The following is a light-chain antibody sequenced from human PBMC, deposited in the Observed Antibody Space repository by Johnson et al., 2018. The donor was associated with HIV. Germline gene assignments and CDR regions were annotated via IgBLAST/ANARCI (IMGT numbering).Light chain of an antibody. CDR1: DSNIGNNY. J-gene: IGLJ1*01. Sequence: HSVLSQPPSVSAAPGQKVTISCFGSDSNIGNNYVSWYQQLPGTAPKLLIYDNNKRPSGIPDRFSASKSGTSATLGITGLQTGDEADYYCGTWDSSLSAYVFGTGTKVTVL. V-gene: IGLV1-51*01. CDR2: DNN. CDR3: GTWDSSLSAYV.